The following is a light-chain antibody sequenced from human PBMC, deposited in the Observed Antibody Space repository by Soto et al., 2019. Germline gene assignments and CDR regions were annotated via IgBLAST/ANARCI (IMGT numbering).Light chain of an antibody. CDR1: QSVLYSSNNKKY. J-gene: IGKJ4*01. Sequence: DIVMTQSPDSLAVSLGERATINCKSSQSVLYSSNNKKYLAWYQQKPGQPPKLLIYWASTRESGVPDRFSGSGSWTDFTLTISSLRAEDVAVYYCQQYYSTPFAFGGGTKVEIK. CDR2: WAS. CDR3: QQYYSTPFA. V-gene: IGKV4-1*01.